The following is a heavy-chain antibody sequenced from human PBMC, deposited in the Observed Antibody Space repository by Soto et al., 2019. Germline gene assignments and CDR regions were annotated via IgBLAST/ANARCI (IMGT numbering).Heavy chain of an antibody. Sequence: GGSLRLSCAASGFTVSSNYMSWVRQAPGKGLEWVSVIYSGGSTYYADSVKGRFTISRHNSKNTLYLQMNSLRAEDTAVYYCARFTYSGWSTNWGQGTLVTAPQ. V-gene: IGHV3-53*04. D-gene: IGHD6-19*01. CDR1: GFTVSSNY. CDR2: IYSGGST. CDR3: ARFTYSGWSTN. J-gene: IGHJ4*02.